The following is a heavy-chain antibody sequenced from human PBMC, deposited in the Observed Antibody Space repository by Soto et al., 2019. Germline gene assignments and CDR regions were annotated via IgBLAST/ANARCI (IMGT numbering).Heavy chain of an antibody. CDR1: GGSISGYY. J-gene: IGHJ4*02. CDR2: IYYSGST. CDR3: ARPFRSYYDSSGYYGY. Sequence: PSETLSLTCTVSGGSISGYYWSWIRQPPGKGLEWIGYIYYSGSTNYNPSLKSRVTISVDTSKNQFSLKLSSVTAADTAVYYCARPFRSYYDSSGYYGYWGQGTLVTVSS. D-gene: IGHD3-22*01. V-gene: IGHV4-59*08.